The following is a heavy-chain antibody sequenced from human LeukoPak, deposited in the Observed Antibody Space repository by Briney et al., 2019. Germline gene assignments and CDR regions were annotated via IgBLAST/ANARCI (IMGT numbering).Heavy chain of an antibody. Sequence: ASVKVSCKASGYTXTGYYIHGVRQAPGQGLEWMGWINPNSGGTKYAQKFQGRVTMTRDTSISPAYMELSRLRSDDTAVYYCAREDYDGSGYHDFWGRGTLVTVSS. CDR3: AREDYDGSGYHDF. CDR1: GYTXTGYY. D-gene: IGHD3-22*01. J-gene: IGHJ4*02. CDR2: INPNSGGT. V-gene: IGHV1-2*02.